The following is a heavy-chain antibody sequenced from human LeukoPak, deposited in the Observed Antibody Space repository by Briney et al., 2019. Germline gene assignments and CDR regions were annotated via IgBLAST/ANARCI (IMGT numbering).Heavy chain of an antibody. CDR2: IKQDGSEK. J-gene: IGHJ4*02. D-gene: IGHD4-17*01. CDR1: GFTFTTYW. CDR3: ARNPGGGDYTSDFFDY. V-gene: IGHV3-7*01. Sequence: PGGSLRLSCAASGFTFTTYWMSWVRQAPGKGLEWEANIKQDGSEKYYMDSVKGRFTLSRDNAKTSLYLQMNTLRAEDTAVYYCARNPGGGDYTSDFFDYWGQGTLVTVSS.